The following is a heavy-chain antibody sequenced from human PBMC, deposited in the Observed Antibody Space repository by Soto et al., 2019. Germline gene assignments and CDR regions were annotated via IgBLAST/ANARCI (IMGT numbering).Heavy chain of an antibody. D-gene: IGHD2-21*02. CDR3: ARRDRGNRACFDY. J-gene: IGHJ4*02. Sequence: LSLTCTVSGGSIGSGRYYWGWMRQPPGKGPEWTGSIYHSGSTYYNPSLESRVTISVDTSKNQFSLKLRSVTAADTAVYYCARRDRGNRACFDYWGQGTLVTVSS. CDR1: GGSIGSGRYY. CDR2: IYHSGST. V-gene: IGHV4-39*01.